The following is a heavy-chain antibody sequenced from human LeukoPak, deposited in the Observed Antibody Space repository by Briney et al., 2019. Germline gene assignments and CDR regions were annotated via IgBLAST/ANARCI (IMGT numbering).Heavy chain of an antibody. D-gene: IGHD3-3*01. CDR2: ISPSGGST. J-gene: IGHJ5*02. V-gene: IGHV1-46*01. Sequence: ASVKVSCKASGYTFTSYYMHWVRQAPGQGLEWMGIISPSGGSTSYAQKFQGRVTMTRDTSTSTVYMELSSLRSEDTAVYYCARDLPYYDFWSGYHYNWFDPWGQGTLVTVSS. CDR1: GYTFTSYY. CDR3: ARDLPYYDFWSGYHYNWFDP.